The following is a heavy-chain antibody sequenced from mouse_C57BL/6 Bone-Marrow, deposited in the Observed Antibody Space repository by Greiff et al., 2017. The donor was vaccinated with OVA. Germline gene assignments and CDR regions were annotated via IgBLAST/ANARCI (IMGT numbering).Heavy chain of an antibody. CDR3: ERRRKFTTVGYAMDY. J-gene: IGHJ4*01. CDR2: IYPGSGST. Sequence: QVQLQQSGAELVKPGASVKMSCKASGYTFTSYWITWVKQRPGQGLEWIGDIYPGSGSTNYNEKFKSKATLTVDTSSSTAYMQLSSLTSEDSAVYYCERRRKFTTVGYAMDYWGQGTSVTVSS. CDR1: GYTFTSYW. V-gene: IGHV1-55*01. D-gene: IGHD1-1*01.